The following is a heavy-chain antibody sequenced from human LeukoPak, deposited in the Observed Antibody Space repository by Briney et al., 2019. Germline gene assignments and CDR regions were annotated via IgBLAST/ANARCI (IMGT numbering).Heavy chain of an antibody. CDR1: GYTFTGYC. D-gene: IGHD3-10*01. Sequence: ASVKVSCKASGYTFTGYCMHWVRQAPGQGLEWMGWINPNSGGTSYAQKFQGRVTMTRDTSISTAYMELSRLISDDTAVYYCARGKGMTMVQGVINYWGQGTLVTVSS. CDR2: INPNSGGT. V-gene: IGHV1-2*02. J-gene: IGHJ4*02. CDR3: ARGKGMTMVQGVINY.